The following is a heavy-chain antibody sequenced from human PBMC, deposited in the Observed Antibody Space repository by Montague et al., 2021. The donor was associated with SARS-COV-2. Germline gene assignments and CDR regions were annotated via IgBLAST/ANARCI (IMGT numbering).Heavy chain of an antibody. V-gene: IGHV4-61*02. D-gene: IGHD6-13*01. J-gene: IGHJ5*02. CDR1: GGYISSGSYY. CDR3: ARDLSSSCSYWFDP. Sequence: TLSLTCTVSGGYISSGSYYWSWLRQPAGRGMEWIGRIYASGSTKYNPSLKSRVTISVDTSKNQFSLKVSSVTAADAAVYYCARDLSSSCSYWFDPWGQGTLVTVSS. CDR2: IYASGST.